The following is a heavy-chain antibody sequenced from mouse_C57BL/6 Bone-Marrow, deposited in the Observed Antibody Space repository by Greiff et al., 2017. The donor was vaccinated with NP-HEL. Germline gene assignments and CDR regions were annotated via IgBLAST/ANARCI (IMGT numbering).Heavy chain of an antibody. V-gene: IGHV1-54*01. CDR1: GYAFTNYL. Sequence: QVQLQQSGAELVRPGTSVKVSCKASGYAFTNYLIEWVKQRPGQGLEWIGVINPGSGGTNYNEKFKGKATLTADKSSSTAYMQLSSLTSEDSAVYFCARRRAWLLGYFNVWGTGTTVTVSS. CDR2: INPGSGGT. D-gene: IGHD2-3*01. CDR3: ARRRAWLLGYFNV. J-gene: IGHJ1*03.